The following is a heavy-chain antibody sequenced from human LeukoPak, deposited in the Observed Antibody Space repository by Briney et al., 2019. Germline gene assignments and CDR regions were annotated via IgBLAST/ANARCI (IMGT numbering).Heavy chain of an antibody. CDR3: AKAASSVGYDFWSGYRMSWFDP. D-gene: IGHD3-3*01. Sequence: GGSLRLSCAASGFTFSSYGMHWVRQAPGKGLEWVAFIRYDGSNKYYADSVKGRFTISRDNSKNTLYLQMNSLRAEDTAVYYCAKAASSVGYDFWSGYRMSWFDPWGQGTQVTVSS. CDR1: GFTFSSYG. J-gene: IGHJ5*02. CDR2: IRYDGSNK. V-gene: IGHV3-30*02.